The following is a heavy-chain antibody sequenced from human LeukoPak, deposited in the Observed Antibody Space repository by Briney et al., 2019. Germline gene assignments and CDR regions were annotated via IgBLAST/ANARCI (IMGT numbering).Heavy chain of an antibody. CDR2: IYYSGST. D-gene: IGHD5/OR15-5a*01. CDR1: GGSISSSSYY. V-gene: IGHV4-39*01. J-gene: IGHJ6*03. Sequence: SETLSLTCTVSGGSISSSSYYWGWIRQPPGKGLEWIGSIYYSGSTYYNPSLKSRVTISVDTSKNQFSLKLSSVTAADTAVYYYARLYDYYYYYMDVWGKGTTVTVSS. CDR3: ARLYDYYYYYMDV.